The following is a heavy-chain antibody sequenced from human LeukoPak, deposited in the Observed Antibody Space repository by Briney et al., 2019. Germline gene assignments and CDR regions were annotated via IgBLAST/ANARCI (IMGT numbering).Heavy chain of an antibody. D-gene: IGHD3-22*01. V-gene: IGHV3-7*01. J-gene: IGHJ4*02. CDR3: ARDLYYDISAYFEGYFDY. CDR2: IKQDGSDK. Sequence: GGSLRLSCAASGFTFSAYWMSWVRQAPGKGLEWVANIKQDGSDKYYVDSVKGRFTICRDNAKKSLYLHMNGLRAEDTALYFCARDLYYDISAYFEGYFDYWGQGALVTVSS. CDR1: GFTFSAYW.